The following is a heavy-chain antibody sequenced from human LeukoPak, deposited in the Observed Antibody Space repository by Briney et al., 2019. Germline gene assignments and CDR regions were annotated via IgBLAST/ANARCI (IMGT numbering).Heavy chain of an antibody. CDR3: ANYGSVSYFAY. V-gene: IGHV3-30*18. Sequence: GRSLRLSCAASAFTFRNYGMHWVRQAPSNWLEWVAIISYDRSNKYYADSVKGRFTISRDNCKNTLYLQMISLRAEDTAVYYCANYGSVSYFAYWGQGTLVTVSS. J-gene: IGHJ4*02. CDR1: AFTFRNYG. CDR2: ISYDRSNK. D-gene: IGHD3-10*01.